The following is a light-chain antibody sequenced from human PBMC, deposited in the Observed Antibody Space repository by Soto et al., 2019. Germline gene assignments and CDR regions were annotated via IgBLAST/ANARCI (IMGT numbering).Light chain of an antibody. CDR1: ESVSTN. J-gene: IGKJ5*01. CDR2: GAS. Sequence: EIDMTQSPATLSLAPGERVTLSCRASESVSTNLAWYQQKAGQAPRLLIYGASTRATGIPARFSGSGSGTDFTLTISRLEPEDFAVYYCQQYGSPITFGQGTRLEIK. CDR3: QQYGSPIT. V-gene: IGKV3-15*01.